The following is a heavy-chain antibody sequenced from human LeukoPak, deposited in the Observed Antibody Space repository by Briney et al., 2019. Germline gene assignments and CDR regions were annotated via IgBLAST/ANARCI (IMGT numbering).Heavy chain of an antibody. CDR3: AKDSQAHYYYDSSGYFEY. D-gene: IGHD3-22*01. V-gene: IGHV3-9*01. J-gene: IGHJ4*02. CDR1: GFTFSSSA. CDR2: ISWNSGSI. Sequence: GGSLRLSCAASGFTFSSSAMSWVRQAPGKGLEWVSSISWNSGSIVYADSVKGRFTISRDNARNSLYLQMNSLRAEDTALYFCAKDSQAHYYYDSSGYFEYWGQGTLVTVSS.